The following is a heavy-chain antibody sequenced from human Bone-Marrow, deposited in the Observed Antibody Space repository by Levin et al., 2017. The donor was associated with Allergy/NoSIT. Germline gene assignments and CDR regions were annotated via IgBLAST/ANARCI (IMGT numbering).Heavy chain of an antibody. CDR1: GFTFSSYA. V-gene: IGHV3-64D*06. CDR3: VKDDADYGSGSYWYYGMDV. D-gene: IGHD3-10*01. CDR2: ISSNGGST. J-gene: IGHJ6*02. Sequence: HGESLKISCSASGFTFSSYAMHWVRQAPGKGLEYVSAISSNGGSTYYADSVKGRFTISRDNSKNTLYLQMSCLRAEDTAVFYCVKDDADYGSGSYWYYGMDVWGQGTTVTVSS.